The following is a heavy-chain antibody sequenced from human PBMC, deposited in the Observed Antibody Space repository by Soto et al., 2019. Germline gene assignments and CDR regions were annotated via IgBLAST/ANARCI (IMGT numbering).Heavy chain of an antibody. Sequence: QVQLVQSGAEVRKPGSSVKVSCKASGGTFSRHAISWVRQAPGQGLEWIGGIIPIFGTAKHAQKFQGRVTIIADEPTSTVYMELSRLRSEDTAMYYCARGWGYDSNDYYYAYWGQGTLVIVSS. CDR1: GGTFSRHA. D-gene: IGHD3-22*01. CDR2: IIPIFGTA. CDR3: ARGWGYDSNDYYYAY. J-gene: IGHJ4*02. V-gene: IGHV1-69*01.